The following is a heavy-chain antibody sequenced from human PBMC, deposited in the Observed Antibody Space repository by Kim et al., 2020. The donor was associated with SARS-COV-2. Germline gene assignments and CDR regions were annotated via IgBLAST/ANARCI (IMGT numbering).Heavy chain of an antibody. CDR3: ARERGSSWYGYDAFDI. D-gene: IGHD6-13*01. Sequence: GGSLRLSCAASGFTFSSYWMHWVRQAPGKGLVWVSRINSDGSSTSYADSVKGRFTISRDNAKNTLYLQMNSLRAEDTAVYYCARERGSSWYGYDAFDIWGQGTMVTVSS. J-gene: IGHJ3*02. CDR2: INSDGSST. CDR1: GFTFSSYW. V-gene: IGHV3-74*01.